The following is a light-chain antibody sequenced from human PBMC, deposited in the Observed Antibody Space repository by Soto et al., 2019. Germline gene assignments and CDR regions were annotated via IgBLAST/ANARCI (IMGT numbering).Light chain of an antibody. CDR2: ENN. J-gene: IGLJ1*01. CDR1: SSNIGYNY. Sequence: QAVVTQPPSVSAAPGQKVTISCSGSSSNIGYNYVSWYQQLPGTAPKLLIYENNKRPSGIPDRFSGSKSGTSATLGITGLQTGDEADYYCGTWDSSLSAGYVFGTGTKVTVL. V-gene: IGLV1-51*02. CDR3: GTWDSSLSAGYV.